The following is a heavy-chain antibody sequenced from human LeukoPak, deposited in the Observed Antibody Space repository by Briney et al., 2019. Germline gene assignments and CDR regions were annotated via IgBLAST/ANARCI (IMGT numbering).Heavy chain of an antibody. J-gene: IGHJ4*02. CDR2: MNPNSGNT. V-gene: IGHV1-8*01. D-gene: IGHD6-25*01. CDR3: APEGSSASFDY. CDR1: GYTFTSYD. Sequence: GASVKVSCTASGYTFTSYDMNWVRQATGQGLEWMGGMNPNSGNTGYAQTVQGRVTMTRNTSISTAYMELSSLRSEDTAVYYCAPEGSSASFDYWGQGTLVTVSS.